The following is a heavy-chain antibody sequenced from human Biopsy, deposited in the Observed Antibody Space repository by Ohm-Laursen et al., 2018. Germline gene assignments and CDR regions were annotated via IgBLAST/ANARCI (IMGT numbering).Heavy chain of an antibody. J-gene: IGHJ4*02. CDR2: ISPKSGGT. D-gene: IGHD6-19*01. CDR1: GFTFTNYG. V-gene: IGHV1-2*02. CDR3: ALQSVAQMKNFDY. Sequence: GASVKVSCKTSGFTFTNYGINWVRQAPGQGLEWLGWISPKSGGTNYAQKFQGNITMTKNTSMSTACMEMSRLRSDDTAVYYCALQSVAQMKNFDYWGQGTLVTVSS.